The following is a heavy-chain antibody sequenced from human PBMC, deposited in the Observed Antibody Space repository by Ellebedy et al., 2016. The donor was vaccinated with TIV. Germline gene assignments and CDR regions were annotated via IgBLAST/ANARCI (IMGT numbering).Heavy chain of an antibody. J-gene: IGHJ6*02. Sequence: ASVKVSCXSSGGTFSSHAFTWVRLAPGQGLEWVGGIIPLYGAAHYAQNFNGRVTITADESTSTLYMELSSLTSDDTAVYYCARDGFCNGDYCPPDYHHYGMDVWGQGTAVTVSS. D-gene: IGHD2-15*01. CDR2: IIPLYGAA. CDR1: GGTFSSHA. CDR3: ARDGFCNGDYCPPDYHHYGMDV. V-gene: IGHV1-69*13.